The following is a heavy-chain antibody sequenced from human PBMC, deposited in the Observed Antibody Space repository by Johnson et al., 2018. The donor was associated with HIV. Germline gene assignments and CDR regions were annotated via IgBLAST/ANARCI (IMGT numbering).Heavy chain of an antibody. V-gene: IGHV3-30*18. D-gene: IGHD4-11*01. Sequence: QVQLVESGGGVVRPGGSLRLSCAASGFTFSSYAMHWVHQAPGKGLEWVAVISYDGNNKYYADSVKGRSTISRDNSKNTLYLQMNSLRPEDTAVYYCAKVRSRWTTFDDAFDIWGQGTLVTVSS. J-gene: IGHJ3*02. CDR2: ISYDGNNK. CDR3: AKVRSRWTTFDDAFDI. CDR1: GFTFSSYA.